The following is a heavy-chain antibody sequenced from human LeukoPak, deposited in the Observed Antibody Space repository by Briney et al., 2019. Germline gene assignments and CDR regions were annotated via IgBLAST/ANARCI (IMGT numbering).Heavy chain of an antibody. J-gene: IGHJ3*02. Sequence: PSETLSLTCTVSGGSISSSSYYWGWIRQPPGKGLEWIGSIYYSGSTYYNPSLKSRVTISVDTSKNQFSLKLSSVTAADTAVYYCARPQPSLAVPAAKAAFDIWGQGTMVTVSS. CDR2: IYYSGST. V-gene: IGHV4-39*01. D-gene: IGHD2-2*01. CDR1: GGSISSSSYY. CDR3: ARPQPSLAVPAAKAAFDI.